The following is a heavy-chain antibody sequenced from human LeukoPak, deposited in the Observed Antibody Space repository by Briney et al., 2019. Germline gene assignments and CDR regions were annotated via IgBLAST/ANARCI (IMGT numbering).Heavy chain of an antibody. D-gene: IGHD1-26*01. CDR3: ARGRPGKYFDY. V-gene: IGHV3-74*01. J-gene: IGHJ4*02. CDR1: GFTFSSNW. Sequence: GGSLRLSCAASGFTFSSNWMYWVRQAPGKGLVWISYISSDGSSTNYADSVKGRFTISRDNAKNTLYVQMNSLRADDTAVYYCARGRPGKYFDYWGQGTLVTVSS. CDR2: ISSDGSST.